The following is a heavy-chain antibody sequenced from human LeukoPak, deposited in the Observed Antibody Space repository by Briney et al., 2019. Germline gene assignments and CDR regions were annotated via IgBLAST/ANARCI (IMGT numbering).Heavy chain of an antibody. J-gene: IGHJ6*03. D-gene: IGHD4-17*01. Sequence: GGSLRLSCAASGFSFSSYWMSWVRQAPGKGLEWVANIKQDGGDKYYVDSVKGRFTISRDNAKSSLFLQMNSLRAEDTAVYFCARDQPLTVSTWGYFYYYMDVWGRGTTVTVSS. V-gene: IGHV3-7*01. CDR1: GFSFSSYW. CDR2: IKQDGGDK. CDR3: ARDQPLTVSTWGYFYYYMDV.